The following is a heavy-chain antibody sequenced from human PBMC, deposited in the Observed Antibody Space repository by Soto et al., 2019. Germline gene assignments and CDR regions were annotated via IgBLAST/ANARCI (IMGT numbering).Heavy chain of an antibody. Sequence: GESLKISCKRSGYSFTSYWIGWVRQMPGKGLEWMGIIYPGDSDTRYSPSFQGQVTISADKSISTAYLQWSSLKASDTAMYYCARAFLYYYDSSGYWRNAFDIWGQGTMVTVSS. CDR1: GYSFTSYW. J-gene: IGHJ3*02. CDR2: IYPGDSDT. D-gene: IGHD3-22*01. CDR3: ARAFLYYYDSSGYWRNAFDI. V-gene: IGHV5-51*01.